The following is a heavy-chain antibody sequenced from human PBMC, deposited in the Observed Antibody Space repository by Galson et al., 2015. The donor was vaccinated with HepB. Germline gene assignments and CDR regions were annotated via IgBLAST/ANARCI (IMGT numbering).Heavy chain of an antibody. CDR1: GFTFSNYA. Sequence: SLRLSCAASGFTFSNYAMSWVRQAPGKGLEWVSGTSTRGDTTYYADSVKGRFTISRDNSKNTLHLQMNSLRVDDTAVYYCAKGRTFDWGQGTLVIVSS. D-gene: IGHD3-10*01. CDR3: AKGRTFD. CDR2: TSTRGDTT. J-gene: IGHJ4*02. V-gene: IGHV3-23*01.